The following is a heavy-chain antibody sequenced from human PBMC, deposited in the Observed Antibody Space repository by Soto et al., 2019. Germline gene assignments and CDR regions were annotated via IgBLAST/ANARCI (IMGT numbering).Heavy chain of an antibody. J-gene: IGHJ5*02. CDR1: GYTFTSYD. D-gene: IGHD2-2*01. CDR3: ARFLKTDIVVVPAAPSGFDP. V-gene: IGHV1-8*01. Sequence: ASVKVSCKASGYTFTSYDINWVRQATGQRLEWMGWMNPNSGNTGYAQKFQGRVTMTRNTSISTAYMELSSLRSEDTAVYYCARFLKTDIVVVPAAPSGFDPWGQGTLVTVSS. CDR2: MNPNSGNT.